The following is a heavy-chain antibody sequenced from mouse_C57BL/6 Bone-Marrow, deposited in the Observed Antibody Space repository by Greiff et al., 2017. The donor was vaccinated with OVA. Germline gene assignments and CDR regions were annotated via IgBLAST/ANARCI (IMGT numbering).Heavy chain of an antibody. CDR3: ARANYDGYYDAMDY. CDR1: GFTFSSYA. CDR2: ISDGGSYT. J-gene: IGHJ4*01. V-gene: IGHV5-4*03. Sequence: EVKVVESGGGLVKPGGSLKLSCAASGFTFSSYAMSWVRQTPEKRLEWVATISDGGSYTYYPDNVKGRFTISRDNAKNNLYLQMSHLKSEDTAMYDCARANYDGYYDAMDYWGQGTSVTVSS. D-gene: IGHD2-3*01.